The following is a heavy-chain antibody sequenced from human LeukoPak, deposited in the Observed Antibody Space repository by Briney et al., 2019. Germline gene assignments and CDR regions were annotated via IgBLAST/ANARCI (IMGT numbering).Heavy chain of an antibody. J-gene: IGHJ4*02. CDR1: GGSISSGGYY. CDR3: ARGYYDSSGYYTEFAN. Sequence: SQTLSLTCTVSGGSISSGGYYWSWIRQPAGKGLEWIGRIYTSGSTDYNPSLKSRVTMSADTSKNKFSLKVTSVTAADTAIYYCARGYYDSSGYYTEFANWGQGTLVTVSS. D-gene: IGHD3-22*01. CDR2: IYTSGST. V-gene: IGHV4-61*02.